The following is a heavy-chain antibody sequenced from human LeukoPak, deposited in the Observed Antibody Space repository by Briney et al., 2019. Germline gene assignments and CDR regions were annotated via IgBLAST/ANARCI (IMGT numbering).Heavy chain of an antibody. CDR1: GGSLSPYY. CDR2: INQSGST. CDR3: ATLGGLYYESHGYPDFDH. Sequence: PSETLSLTCSVSGGSLSPYYWSWIRQPPGVGLEWLGEINQSGSTNYNPSLKSRVTISVEKFKNQFSLEVTSVTAADTAIYYCATLGGLYYESHGYPDFDHWGQGTLVTVSS. D-gene: IGHD3-22*01. V-gene: IGHV4-34*01. J-gene: IGHJ4*02.